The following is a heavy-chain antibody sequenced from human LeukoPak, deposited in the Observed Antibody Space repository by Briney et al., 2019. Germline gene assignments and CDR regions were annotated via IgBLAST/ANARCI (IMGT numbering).Heavy chain of an antibody. J-gene: IGHJ3*02. CDR1: GFTFSSYA. CDR3: ARSVRWSGTSGLAFDI. CDR2: IEYDGSNK. D-gene: IGHD3-3*01. V-gene: IGHV3-30-3*01. Sequence: GRSLRLSCAASGFTFSSYAMYWVRQAPGKGLEWVALIEYDGSNKYYADSVKGRFTISRDNSRNTLYLQMNSLRADDTAVYYCARSVRWSGTSGLAFDIWGQGTMVTVSS.